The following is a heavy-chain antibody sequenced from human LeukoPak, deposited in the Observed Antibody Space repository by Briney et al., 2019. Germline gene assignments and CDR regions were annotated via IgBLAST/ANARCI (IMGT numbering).Heavy chain of an antibody. CDR3: ATPERGYSGYDFGS. Sequence: ASVKVSFKASGYTFTGYYMHWVPQAPGQRLECMGWINPNRGGTNYAKKFQGRVTMTRDTSISTAYMELSRLRSADTAVYYCATPERGYSGYDFGSWGQGTLVTVSS. D-gene: IGHD5-12*01. CDR2: INPNRGGT. CDR1: GYTFTGYY. J-gene: IGHJ4*02. V-gene: IGHV1-2*02.